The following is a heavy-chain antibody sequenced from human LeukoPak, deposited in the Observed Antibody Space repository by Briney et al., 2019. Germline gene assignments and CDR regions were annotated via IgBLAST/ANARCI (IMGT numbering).Heavy chain of an antibody. Sequence: PGGSLRLSCAASGFTFSSYSMNWVRQAPGKGLEWVSYISSSSSTIYYADSVKGRFTISRDNSKNTLYLQMNSLRAEDMAVYYCAKGDSSSWYWGQGTLVTVSS. CDR2: ISSSSSTI. CDR1: GFTFSSYS. D-gene: IGHD6-13*01. V-gene: IGHV3-48*01. CDR3: AKGDSSSWY. J-gene: IGHJ4*02.